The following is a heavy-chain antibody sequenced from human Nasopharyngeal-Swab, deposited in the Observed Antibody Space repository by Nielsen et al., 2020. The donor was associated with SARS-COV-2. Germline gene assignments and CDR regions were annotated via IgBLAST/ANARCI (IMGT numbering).Heavy chain of an antibody. J-gene: IGHJ4*02. D-gene: IGHD3-22*01. CDR2: INHSGST. V-gene: IGHV4-34*01. CDR3: ARGFGDSSGYQKGYFDY. Sequence: SETLSLTCAVYGGSFSGYYWSWIRQPPGKGLEWIGEINHSGSTNYNPSLKSRVTISVDTSKNQFSLKLSSVTAADTAVYYCARGFGDSSGYQKGYFDYWGQGTLVTGLL. CDR1: GGSFSGYY.